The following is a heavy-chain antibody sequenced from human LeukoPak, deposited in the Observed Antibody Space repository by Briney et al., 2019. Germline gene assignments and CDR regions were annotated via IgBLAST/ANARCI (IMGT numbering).Heavy chain of an antibody. CDR3: ARRGVAVAGIERMDAFDI. CDR2: INHSGTT. CDR1: GGSFSTYY. J-gene: IGHJ3*02. Sequence: SETLSLTCAVYGGSFSTYYWNWLRAPPGRGLEWIGEINHSGTTNYSPSLKSRVTISVDTSKNQFSLKLTSVTAADTAVYYCARRGVAVAGIERMDAFDIWGQGTMVTVSS. D-gene: IGHD6-19*01. V-gene: IGHV4-34*01.